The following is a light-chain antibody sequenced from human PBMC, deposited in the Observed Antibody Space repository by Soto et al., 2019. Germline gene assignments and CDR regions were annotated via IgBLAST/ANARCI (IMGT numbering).Light chain of an antibody. CDR3: QQINSYPIT. V-gene: IGKV1-9*01. J-gene: IGKJ5*01. CDR2: AAS. CDR1: QGINSY. Sequence: DIQLTQSPSFLSASVGDRVTITCRASQGINSYLAWYQQKPGKVPKLLIYAASTLQSGVPSRFSGSGSGTEFTLTISSLPPEDFATYYCQQINSYPITFGQGTRLEIK.